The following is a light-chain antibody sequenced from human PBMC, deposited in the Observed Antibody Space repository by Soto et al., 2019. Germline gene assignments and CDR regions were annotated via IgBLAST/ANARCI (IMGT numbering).Light chain of an antibody. V-gene: IGKV3-15*01. CDR3: QQYNKWPYT. CDR1: QSVRSN. J-gene: IGKJ2*01. Sequence: EIVLTQSPATLSVSPGDRATLSCRASQSVRSNLAWYQQRPGQAPRLLIYGASTRETGIPGRFSGSGSGTEFTLTISSLQSEDFAVYYCQQYNKWPYTFGQGTNLEIK. CDR2: GAS.